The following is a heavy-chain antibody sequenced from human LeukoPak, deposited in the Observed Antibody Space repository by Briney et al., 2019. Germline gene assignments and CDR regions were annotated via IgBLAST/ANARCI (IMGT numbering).Heavy chain of an antibody. V-gene: IGHV1-18*01. Sequence: ASVKVSCNASGYTFTSYGISWVRQAPGLGLEWMGWISAYDGNTNYAQKFQDRVTMTRDTSTSTVYMELRSLRSDDAAMYYCARDGVVTPYYFDYWGQGTLVTVSS. J-gene: IGHJ4*01. D-gene: IGHD3-3*01. CDR3: ARDGVVTPYYFDY. CDR1: GYTFTSYG. CDR2: ISAYDGNT.